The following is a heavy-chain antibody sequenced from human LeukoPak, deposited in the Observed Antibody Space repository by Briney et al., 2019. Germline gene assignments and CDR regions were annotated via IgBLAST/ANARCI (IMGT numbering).Heavy chain of an antibody. J-gene: IGHJ4*02. CDR3: ARADCRGGACSLDF. V-gene: IGHV3-21*01. Sequence: PGGSLRLSCAASGFSFSAYAMTWVRHAPGKGLEGVSSIISGGTSMSFAQSLQGRFIISRENTWKSLSLQMNSLRPEDTAVYYCARADCRGGACSLDFWGQGTLVTVS. CDR1: GFSFSAYA. CDR2: IISGGTSM. D-gene: IGHD2-15*01.